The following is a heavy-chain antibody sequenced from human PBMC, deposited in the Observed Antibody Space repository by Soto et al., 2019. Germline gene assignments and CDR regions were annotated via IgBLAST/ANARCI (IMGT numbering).Heavy chain of an antibody. CDR3: ARRPKLKDVRDRGYYGMDV. Sequence: QVHMVQSGAEVKKPGDSVTFPCKASGYTFSNYYMHWVRQAPGQGLEWVGIINPTGGGTTSAQNLRRRVTMTRDTSTSTAYKELQSLRSEDTAVYYCARRPKLKDVRDRGYYGMDVWGHGTRVTVS. D-gene: IGHD2-21*02. CDR2: INPTGGGT. V-gene: IGHV1-46*01. J-gene: IGHJ6*02. CDR1: GYTFSNYY.